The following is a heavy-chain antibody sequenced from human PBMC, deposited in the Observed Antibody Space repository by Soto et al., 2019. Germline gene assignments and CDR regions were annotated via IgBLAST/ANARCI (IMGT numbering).Heavy chain of an antibody. CDR2: IYYNESA. CDR1: GGSLSSGDYY. V-gene: IGHV4-30-4*01. CDR3: ASFAGDFGDWAFDS. J-gene: IGHJ4*02. Sequence: QVQLQESGPRLVKPSQTLSLTCTVSGGSLSSGDYYWSWIRQPPGKVLEWIGYIYYNESAYYNPSLKPRVTISAVPSKNQFSLKVTYVTAADTAVYYCASFAGDFGDWAFDSWGQGTLVTVTS. D-gene: IGHD4-17*01.